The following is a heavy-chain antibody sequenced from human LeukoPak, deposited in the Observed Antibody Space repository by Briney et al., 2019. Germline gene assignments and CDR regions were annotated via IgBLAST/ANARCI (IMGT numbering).Heavy chain of an antibody. CDR2: INPNSGGT. V-gene: IGHV1-2*02. CDR1: GYTFTGYY. CDR3: ATRYSSGWQTQIDY. D-gene: IGHD6-19*01. J-gene: IGHJ4*02. Sequence: GASVKVSCKASGYTFTGYYMHWVRQAPGQGLEWMGWINPNSGGTNYAQKFQGRVTMTEDTSTDTAYMELSSLRSEDTAVYYCATRYSSGWQTQIDYWGQGTLVTVSS.